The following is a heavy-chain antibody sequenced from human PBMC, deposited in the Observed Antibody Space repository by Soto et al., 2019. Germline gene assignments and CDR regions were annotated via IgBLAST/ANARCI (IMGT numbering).Heavy chain of an antibody. J-gene: IGHJ6*02. D-gene: IGHD3-9*01. CDR2: TYYRSKWYN. CDR1: GDSVSSNSAA. V-gene: IGHV6-1*01. Sequence: SQTLSLTCDISGDSVSSNSAAWNWIRQSPSRGLEWLGRTYYRSKWYNDYAVAVKSRITINPDTSKNQFSLQLNSVTPEETAVYYCERDRPGYYRGDYYYCGMDVWGQGTTVTVSS. CDR3: ERDRPGYYRGDYYYCGMDV.